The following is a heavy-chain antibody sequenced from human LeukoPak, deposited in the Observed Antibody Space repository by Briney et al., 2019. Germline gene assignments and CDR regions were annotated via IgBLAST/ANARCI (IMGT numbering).Heavy chain of an antibody. V-gene: IGHV1-69*13. CDR2: IIPIFGTA. CDR1: GGTFSNYA. Sequence: GASVKVSCKASGGTFSNYAISWVRQAPGQGLEWMGGIIPIFGTANYAQKFQGRVTITADESTSTAYMELSSLRSEDTAVYYCARSHSGRQTNYYYYYMDVWGKGTTVTISS. CDR3: ARSHSGRQTNYYYYYMDV. D-gene: IGHD3-10*01. J-gene: IGHJ6*03.